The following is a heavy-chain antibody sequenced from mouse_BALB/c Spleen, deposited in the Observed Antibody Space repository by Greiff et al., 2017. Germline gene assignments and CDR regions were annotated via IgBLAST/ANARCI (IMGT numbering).Heavy chain of an antibody. CDR2: IDPSDSYT. Sequence: VQLQQPGAELVKPGASVKLSCKASGYTFTSYWMHWVKQRPGQGLEWIGEIDPSDSYTNYNQKFKGKATLTVDKSSSTAYMQLSSLTSEDSAVYYCARTKGSSSLYWYFDGWGAGTTVTVSS. CDR1: GYTFTSYW. CDR3: ARTKGSSSLYWYFDG. J-gene: IGHJ1*01. V-gene: IGHV1-69*02. D-gene: IGHD1-1*01.